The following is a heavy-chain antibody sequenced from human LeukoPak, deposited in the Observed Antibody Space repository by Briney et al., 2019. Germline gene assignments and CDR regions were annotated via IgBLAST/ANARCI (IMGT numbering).Heavy chain of an antibody. Sequence: PGGSLRLSCAASGFTFSSYGMSWVRQAPGKGLEWVSSISGTGGSTYYADSVKGRFTISRDNSKNTLYLQMNSLRAEDTAVYYFAKNSMIVVVSESLDYWGQGTLVTVSS. J-gene: IGHJ4*02. CDR3: AKNSMIVVVSESLDY. CDR2: ISGTGGST. CDR1: GFTFSSYG. V-gene: IGHV3-23*01. D-gene: IGHD3-22*01.